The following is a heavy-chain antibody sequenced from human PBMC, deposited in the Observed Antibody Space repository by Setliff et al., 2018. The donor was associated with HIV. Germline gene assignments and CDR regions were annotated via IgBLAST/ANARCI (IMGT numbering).Heavy chain of an antibody. V-gene: IGHV1-69*13. J-gene: IGHJ6*02. D-gene: IGHD2-21*02. CDR1: GGTFSSYA. CDR3: AREFVVVTDTDYGMDV. CDR2: IIPIFGTA. Sequence: VKVSCKASGGTFSSYAISWVRQAPGQGLEWMGGIIPIFGTANYAQKFQGRVTITADESTSTAYMELSSLRSEDTAVYYCAREFVVVTDTDYGMDVWGQETTVTVSS.